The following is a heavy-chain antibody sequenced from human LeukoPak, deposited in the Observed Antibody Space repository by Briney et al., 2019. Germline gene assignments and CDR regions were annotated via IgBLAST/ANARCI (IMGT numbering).Heavy chain of an antibody. CDR2: ISGSGGST. V-gene: IGHV3-23*01. CDR1: GFTFSSYG. CDR3: AKRQPIGQQQLVPLLDY. J-gene: IGHJ4*02. D-gene: IGHD6-13*01. Sequence: GGSLRLSCAASGFTFSSYGMSWVRQAPGKGLEWDSAISGSGGSTYYADSVKGRFTISRDNSKNTLYLQMNSLRAEDTAVYYCAKRQPIGQQQLVPLLDYWGQGTLVTVSS.